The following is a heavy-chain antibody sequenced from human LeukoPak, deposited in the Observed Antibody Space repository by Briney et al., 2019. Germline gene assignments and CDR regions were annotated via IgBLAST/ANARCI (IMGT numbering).Heavy chain of an antibody. CDR1: GFTFSSYA. V-gene: IGHV3-30*04. CDR2: ISYDGSNK. D-gene: IGHD1-26*01. J-gene: IGHJ4*02. Sequence: GGSLRLSCAASGFTFSSYAMHWVRQAPGKGLEWVAVISYDGSNKYYADSVKGRFTISSDNSKNTLYLQMNSLRAEDTAVYYCAKDRVGVGATGVFDYWGQGTLVTVSS. CDR3: AKDRVGVGATGVFDY.